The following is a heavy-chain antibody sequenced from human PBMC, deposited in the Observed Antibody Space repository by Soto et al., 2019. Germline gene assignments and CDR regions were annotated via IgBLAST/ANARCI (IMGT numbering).Heavy chain of an antibody. CDR2: ISWNSRTV. CDR1: GLMFDDYA. Sequence: EVQLVESGGGMVQPGGSLRLSCRGSGLMFDDYAMHWVRQSPGKGLEWVSGISWNSRTVTYADSGRGRFLISRDNADNSLVLHLNSLTCEDTSVYFCATEWSSSLEWGFGHCGQGSLVTLSS. J-gene: IGHJ4*02. CDR3: ATEWSSSLEWGFGH. V-gene: IGHV3-9*01. D-gene: IGHD3-3*01.